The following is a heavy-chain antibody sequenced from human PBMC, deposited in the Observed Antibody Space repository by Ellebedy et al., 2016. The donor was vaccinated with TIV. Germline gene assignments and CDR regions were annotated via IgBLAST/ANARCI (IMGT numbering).Heavy chain of an antibody. J-gene: IGHJ4*02. CDR2: IHPRDSYT. D-gene: IGHD1-26*01. CDR1: GYSFTTYW. Sequence: GESLKISCQAFGYSFTTYWIGWVRQMPGKGLEWMGIIHPRDSYTRYSPSFQGQVTISADKSINTAYLEWSSLKASDTAMYFCASGTWTAGKIDNWGQGALVTVSS. V-gene: IGHV5-51*01. CDR3: ASGTWTAGKIDN.